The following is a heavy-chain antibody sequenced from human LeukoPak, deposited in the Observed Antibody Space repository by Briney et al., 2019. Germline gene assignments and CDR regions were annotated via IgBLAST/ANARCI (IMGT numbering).Heavy chain of an antibody. CDR2: INHSGST. CDR1: GGSFSGYY. V-gene: IGHV4-34*01. Sequence: PSETLSLTCAVYGGSFSGYYWSWIRQPPGKGLERIGEINHSGSTSYNPSLKSRVTISVDTSKNQFSLKLSSVTAADTAVYYCARGGGPYSSSWTWGQGTLVTVSS. CDR3: ARGGGPYSSSWT. D-gene: IGHD6-13*01. J-gene: IGHJ4*02.